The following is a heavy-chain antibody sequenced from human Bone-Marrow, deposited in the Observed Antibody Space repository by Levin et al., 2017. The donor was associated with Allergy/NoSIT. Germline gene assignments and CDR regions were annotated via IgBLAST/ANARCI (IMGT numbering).Heavy chain of an antibody. Sequence: GESLKISCAASGFTFSNYAMSWVRQAPGKGLEWVSVITTSGGSAYGDSVKGRFTISRDNSKNTLYLQMSSLRAEDTAVYHCAKTSPYGTSWLGAFDIWGQGTMVTVSS. J-gene: IGHJ3*02. D-gene: IGHD6-13*01. CDR1: GFTFSNYA. V-gene: IGHV3-23*01. CDR3: AKTSPYGTSWLGAFDI. CDR2: ITTSGGSA.